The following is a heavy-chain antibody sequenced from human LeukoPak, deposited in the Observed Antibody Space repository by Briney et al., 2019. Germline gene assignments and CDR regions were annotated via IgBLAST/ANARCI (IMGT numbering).Heavy chain of an antibody. CDR1: GFTFSDYY. V-gene: IGHV3-11*01. Sequence: GGSLRLSCAASGFTFSDYYMSWIRQAPGKGLEWVSYISSSGSTIYYADSVKGRFTISRDNAKNSLYLQMNSLRAEDTAVYYCARDEYDYDILTGYMYGMDVWGQGTTVTVSS. J-gene: IGHJ6*02. CDR2: ISSSGSTI. CDR3: ARDEYDYDILTGYMYGMDV. D-gene: IGHD3-9*01.